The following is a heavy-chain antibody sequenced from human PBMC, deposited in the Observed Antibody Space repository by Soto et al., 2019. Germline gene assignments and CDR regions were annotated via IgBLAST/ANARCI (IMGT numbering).Heavy chain of an antibody. CDR1: GFTFSGYW. CDR2: LNSDGSIT. Sequence: EVQLVESGGGLVQPGGSLRLSCAASGFTFSGYWMHWVRQSPGKGLVWVSRLNSDGSITSYADSVKGRFTISRDNAKNTLYLQINSLRAEDTAVYFCARGGAYNGGWFSWGPGTLVTVSS. CDR3: ARGGAYNGGWFS. D-gene: IGHD6-19*01. V-gene: IGHV3-74*01. J-gene: IGHJ4*02.